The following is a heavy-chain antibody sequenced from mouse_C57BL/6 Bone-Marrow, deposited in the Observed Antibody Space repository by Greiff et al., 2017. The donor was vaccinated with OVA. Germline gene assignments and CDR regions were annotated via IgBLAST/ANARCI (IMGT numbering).Heavy chain of an antibody. CDR3: ARHGYYSFAY. CDR2: ISSAGSYT. J-gene: IGHJ3*01. V-gene: IGHV5-6*02. Sequence: EVMLVESGGDLVKPGGSLKLSCAASGFTFSSYGMSWVRQTPDKRLEWVATISSAGSYTYYPNSVKGRFTISRDNAKSTLYLQMSSLKSEDTAMYYCARHGYYSFAYWGQGTLVTVSA. CDR1: GFTFSSYG. D-gene: IGHD2-3*01.